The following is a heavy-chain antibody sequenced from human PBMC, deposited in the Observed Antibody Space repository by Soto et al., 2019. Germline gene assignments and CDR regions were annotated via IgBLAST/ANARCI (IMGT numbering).Heavy chain of an antibody. J-gene: IGHJ4*02. CDR2: ISSTTNYI. CDR3: ARESEDLTSNFDY. CDR1: GFTFTRYS. V-gene: IGHV3-21*06. Sequence: LRVSDAASGFTFTRYSMNWVRQAPGKGLEWVSSISSTTNYIYYGDSMKGRFTISRDNAKNSLYLEMNSLRAEDTAVYYCARESEDLTSNFDYWGQGTLVTVSS.